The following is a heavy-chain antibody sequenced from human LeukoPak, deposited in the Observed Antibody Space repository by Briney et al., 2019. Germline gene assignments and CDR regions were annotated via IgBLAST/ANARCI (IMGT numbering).Heavy chain of an antibody. Sequence: SETLSLTCAVYGGSFSGYYWSWIRQPPGKGLGWIGEINHSGSTNYNPSLKSRVTISVDTSKNQFSLKLSSVTAADTAVYYCARHPWLQYGGLDYWGQGTLVTVSS. V-gene: IGHV4-34*01. J-gene: IGHJ4*02. CDR3: ARHPWLQYGGLDY. CDR2: INHSGST. CDR1: GGSFSGYY. D-gene: IGHD5-24*01.